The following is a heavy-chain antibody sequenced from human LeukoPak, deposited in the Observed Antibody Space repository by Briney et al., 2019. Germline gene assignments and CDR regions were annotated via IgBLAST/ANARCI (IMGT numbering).Heavy chain of an antibody. D-gene: IGHD3-22*01. CDR2: IKQDGSEK. Sequence: GGSLRLSCAASGFTFSSYWMSWVRQAPRKGLEWVANIKQDGSEKYYVDSVKGRFTISRDNAKNSLYLQMNSLRAEDTAVYYCARDGYYYDSSGYYWVWYFDLWGRGTLVTVSS. V-gene: IGHV3-7*01. CDR1: GFTFSSYW. J-gene: IGHJ2*01. CDR3: ARDGYYYDSSGYYWVWYFDL.